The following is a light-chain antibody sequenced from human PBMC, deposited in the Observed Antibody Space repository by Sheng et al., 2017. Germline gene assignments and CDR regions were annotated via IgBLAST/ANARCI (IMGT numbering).Light chain of an antibody. CDR2: DVD. J-gene: IGLJ2*01. Sequence: QSALTQPASVSGSPGQSITISCTGTSNDIGYYNYVAWYQQHPGKAPKLMIHDVDNRPSGVSSRFSGSKSGNTASLTISGLQADDEADYYCSSYARNSAVVFGGGTKLTVL. CDR3: SSYARNSAVV. V-gene: IGLV2-14*03. CDR1: SNDIGYYNY.